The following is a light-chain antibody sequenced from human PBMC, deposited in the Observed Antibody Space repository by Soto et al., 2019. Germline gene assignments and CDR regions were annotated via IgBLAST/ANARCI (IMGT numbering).Light chain of an antibody. Sequence: DIEMTQSPSSLSASVGDRVTITCRASQRISTYLNWYQQKPGKAPKLLIYAASSLQSGVPSKFSGSGSGTDFTLNISNLQPEDFATYYCLQSYISPLTFGGGTKVDIK. CDR3: LQSYISPLT. CDR1: QRISTY. J-gene: IGKJ4*01. V-gene: IGKV1-39*01. CDR2: AAS.